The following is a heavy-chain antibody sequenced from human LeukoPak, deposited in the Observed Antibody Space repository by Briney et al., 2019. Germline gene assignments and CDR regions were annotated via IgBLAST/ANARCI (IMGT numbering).Heavy chain of an antibody. V-gene: IGHV1-8*01. CDR3: ARGGPHTYYYGSGSYPLD. D-gene: IGHD3-10*01. CDR1: GYTFTSYD. Sequence: GASVKVSCKASGYTFTSYDINWVRQATGQGLEWMGWMNPNSGNTGYAQKFQGRVTMTRNTSISTAYMELSSLRSEDTAVYYCARGGPHTYYYGSGSYPLDWGQGTLVTVSS. CDR2: MNPNSGNT. J-gene: IGHJ4*02.